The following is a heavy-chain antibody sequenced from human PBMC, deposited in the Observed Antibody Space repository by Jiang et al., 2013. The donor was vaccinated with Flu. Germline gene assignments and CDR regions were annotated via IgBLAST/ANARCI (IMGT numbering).Heavy chain of an antibody. CDR3: AREGADYYDSSGGWFDP. Sequence: SLTCTVSGGSISSYYWSWIRQPAGKGLEWIGRIYTSGSTNYNPSLKSRVTMSVDTSKNQFSLKLSSVTAADTAVYYCAREGADYYDSSGGWFDPWGQGTLVTVSS. CDR1: GGSISSYY. J-gene: IGHJ5*02. D-gene: IGHD3-22*01. CDR2: IYTSGST. V-gene: IGHV4-4*07.